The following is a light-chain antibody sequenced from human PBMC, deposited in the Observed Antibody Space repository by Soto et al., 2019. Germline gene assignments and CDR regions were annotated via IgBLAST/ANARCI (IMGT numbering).Light chain of an antibody. CDR2: LEGSGSY. V-gene: IGLV4-60*03. J-gene: IGLJ2*01. CDR3: ETWDSRTV. Sequence: QPVLTQSSSASASLGSSVKLTCTLSSGHSSYIIAWHQQQPGKAPRYLMKLEGSGSYNKGSGVPDRFSGSSSGADRYLTISNLQSEDEADYYCETWDSRTVFGGGTKVTVL. CDR1: SGHSSYI.